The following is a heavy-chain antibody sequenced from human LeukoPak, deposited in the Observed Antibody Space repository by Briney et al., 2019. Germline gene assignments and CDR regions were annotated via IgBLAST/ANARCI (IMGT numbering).Heavy chain of an antibody. V-gene: IGHV3-48*02. CDR3: ARDYAYAFDI. CDR2: ISTISSTI. J-gene: IGHJ3*02. Sequence: GGSLRLSCAASGFTFSSYSMNWVRQAPGKGLEWISYISTISSTIMYADSVKGRFTISSDNATNSLYLQMNSLIDEDTAVYYCARDYAYAFDIWGQGTVVTVSS. D-gene: IGHD4-17*01. CDR1: GFTFSSYS.